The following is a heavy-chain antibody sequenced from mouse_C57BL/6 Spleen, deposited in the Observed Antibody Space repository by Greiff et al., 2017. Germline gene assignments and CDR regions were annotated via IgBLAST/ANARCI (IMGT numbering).Heavy chain of an antibody. CDR2: IDPSDSET. V-gene: IGHV1-52*01. J-gene: IGHJ3*01. D-gene: IGHD1-1*01. CDR3: ARGITTGGFAY. Sequence: QVQLQQPGAELVRPGSSVKLSCKASGYTFTSYWMRWVKQRPIQGLEWIGKIDPSDSETHYNQKFKDKATLTVDKSSSTAYMQLSSLTSEDSAVDYCARGITTGGFAYWGQGNLVTVSA. CDR1: GYTFTSYW.